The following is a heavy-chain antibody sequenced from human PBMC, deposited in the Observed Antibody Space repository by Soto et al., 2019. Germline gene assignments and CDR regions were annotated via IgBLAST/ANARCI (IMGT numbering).Heavy chain of an antibody. CDR1: DGSISSHY. D-gene: IGHD3-10*01. V-gene: IGHV4-59*08. Sequence: PFQVLRVTWAVSDGSISSHYWSWILHPPCKLLELIGYIYYSVSTNYNPSLKSRVTISVDTSKNQFSLKLSSVTAADTAVYYCARSSTLLWFGEPDRHNGFEPWGQGTLVTVSS. J-gene: IGHJ5*02. CDR2: IYYSVST. CDR3: ARSSTLLWFGEPDRHNGFEP.